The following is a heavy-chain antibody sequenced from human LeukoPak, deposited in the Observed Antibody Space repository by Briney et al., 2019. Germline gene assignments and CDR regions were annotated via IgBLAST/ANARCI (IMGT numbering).Heavy chain of an antibody. CDR2: ISWSSGSI. D-gene: IGHD6-13*01. Sequence: GGSLRLSCAASGFTFSSYWMSWVRQAPGKGLEWVSGISWSSGSIGYADSVKGRFTISRDNAKNSLYLQMNSQRAEDTALYYCAKDTSGIAAAGGFFDYWGQGTLVTVSS. CDR3: AKDTSGIAAAGGFFDY. J-gene: IGHJ4*02. CDR1: GFTFSSYW. V-gene: IGHV3-9*01.